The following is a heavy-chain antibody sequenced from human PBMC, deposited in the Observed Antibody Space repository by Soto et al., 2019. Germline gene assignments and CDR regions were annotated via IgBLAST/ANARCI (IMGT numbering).Heavy chain of an antibody. J-gene: IGHJ6*02. CDR1: GFSISSNY. Sequence: ELQLVETGGGLIQTGGSLRLSCAASGFSISSNYIAWVRQPPVKGLEWVSTTFSGGNTQYAASVKCRCSISRDNYKNTLYLQMDNLRVEDTAVYYCARKPPSAIQGWAFGMDVWGQGTTVSVSS. CDR3: ARKPPSAIQGWAFGMDV. V-gene: IGHV3-53*02. D-gene: IGHD2-21*01. CDR2: TFSGGNT.